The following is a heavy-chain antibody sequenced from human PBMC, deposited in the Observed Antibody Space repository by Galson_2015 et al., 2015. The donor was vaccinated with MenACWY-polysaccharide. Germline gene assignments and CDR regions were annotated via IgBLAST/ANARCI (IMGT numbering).Heavy chain of an antibody. V-gene: IGHV4-59*08. CDR3: ASHINWFDP. J-gene: IGHJ5*02. CDR2: IYYSGST. CDR1: GGSISSYY. Sequence: LSLTCTVSGGSISSYYWSWIRQPPGKGLEWIGYIYYSGSTNYNPSLKSRVTISVDTSKNEFSLKLSSVTAADTAVYYRASHINWFDPWGQGTLVTVSS.